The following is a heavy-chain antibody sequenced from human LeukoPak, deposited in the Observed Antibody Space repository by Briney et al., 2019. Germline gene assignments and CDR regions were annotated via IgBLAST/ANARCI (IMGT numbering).Heavy chain of an antibody. J-gene: IGHJ4*02. V-gene: IGHV4-38-2*02. CDR1: GYSISSGYY. D-gene: IGHD6-19*01. CDR3: ARLETSSGSLSYFDY. Sequence: SETLSLTCTVSGYSISSGYYWAWIRQPPVKGLEWIGYIYHSGSTNYNPSLKSRVTISVDTSKNQFSLKLSSVTAADTAVYYCARLETSSGSLSYFDYWGQGTLVTVSS. CDR2: IYHSGST.